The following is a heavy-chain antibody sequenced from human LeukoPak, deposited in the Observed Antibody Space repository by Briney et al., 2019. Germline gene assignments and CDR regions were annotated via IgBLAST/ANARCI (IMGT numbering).Heavy chain of an antibody. J-gene: IGHJ4*02. CDR3: AKDLWPGYSYGHDY. CDR1: GFTFRSYA. CDR2: ISGSGGST. Sequence: PGGSLRLSCAASGFTFRSYAMSWVRQAPGKGRGWVSAISGSGGSTYYADSVKGRFTISRDNAKNTLYLQRNSLRAEDTAVYYCAKDLWPGYSYGHDYWGQGTLVTVSS. D-gene: IGHD5-18*01. V-gene: IGHV3-23*01.